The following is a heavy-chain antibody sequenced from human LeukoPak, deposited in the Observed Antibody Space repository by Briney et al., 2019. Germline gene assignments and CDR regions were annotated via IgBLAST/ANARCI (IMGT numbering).Heavy chain of an antibody. V-gene: IGHV3-33*01. CDR1: GFTFSTYG. J-gene: IGHJ4*02. CDR3: ARGGNWNYIDY. Sequence: YPGGSLRLSCAASGFTFSTYGMHWVRQAPGKGLEWVAVIWYDGSNKYYADSMKGRFTISRDNSKNTLYLQMNSLRAEDTGVYYCARGGNWNYIDYWGQGTLVTVSS. D-gene: IGHD1-1*01. CDR2: IWYDGSNK.